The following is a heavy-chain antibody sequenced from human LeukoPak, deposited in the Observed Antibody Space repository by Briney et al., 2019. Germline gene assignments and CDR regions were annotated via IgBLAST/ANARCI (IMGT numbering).Heavy chain of an antibody. CDR1: GVSISNYF. J-gene: IGHJ5*02. D-gene: IGHD2-21*01. Sequence: SETLSLTCNVFGVSISNYFWSWLRQPAGKGLEWIGRFYASGTTYYNPSLRSRVTLSMDTSKNHFSLKLTSVTAADTAVYFCARTHCGGGSCDTFDPWGQGTLVTVSS. CDR2: FYASGTT. V-gene: IGHV4-4*07. CDR3: ARTHCGGGSCDTFDP.